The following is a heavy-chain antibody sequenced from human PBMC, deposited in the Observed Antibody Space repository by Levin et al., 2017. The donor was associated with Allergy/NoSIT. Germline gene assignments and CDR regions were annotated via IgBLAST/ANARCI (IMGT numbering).Heavy chain of an antibody. D-gene: IGHD2-15*01. CDR3: ARVVVAATPPPDAFDI. V-gene: IGHV4-39*01. J-gene: IGHJ3*02. Sequence: SQTLSLPCTVSGGSIRSSSYYWGWIRQPPGKGLECIGSIYYSGSTFYNPSLKSRVTISVDTSKKQFSLKLSSVTAADAAVYYCARVVVAATPPPDAFDIWGQGTMVTVSS. CDR1: GGSIRSSSYY. CDR2: IYYSGST.